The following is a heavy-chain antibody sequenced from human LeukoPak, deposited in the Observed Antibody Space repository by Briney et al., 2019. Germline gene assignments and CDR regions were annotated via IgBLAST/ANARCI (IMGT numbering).Heavy chain of an antibody. CDR1: GYTFTSYA. Sequence: ASVKVSCKASGYTFTSYAMHWVRQAPGQRLEWMGWINAGNGNTKYSQKFQGRVTITRDTSASTAYMELSSLRSEDTAVYYRARGVRLGELSSHWGQGTLVTVSS. J-gene: IGHJ4*02. CDR2: INAGNGNT. V-gene: IGHV1-3*01. D-gene: IGHD3-16*02. CDR3: ARGVRLGELSSH.